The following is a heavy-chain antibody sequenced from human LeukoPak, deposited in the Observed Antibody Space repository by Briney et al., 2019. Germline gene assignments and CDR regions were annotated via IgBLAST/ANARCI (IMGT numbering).Heavy chain of an antibody. V-gene: IGHV1-18*01. J-gene: IGHJ6*04. D-gene: IGHD3-3*01. CDR2: ISAYNGNT. CDR3: ARDVGNFWSGSLDV. CDR1: GGTFSSYA. Sequence: ASVKVSCKASGGTFSSYAISWVRQAPGQGLEWMGWISAYNGNTNYAQKLQGRVTMTTDTSTSTAYMELRSLRSDDTAVYYCARDVGNFWSGSLDVWGKGTTVTVSS.